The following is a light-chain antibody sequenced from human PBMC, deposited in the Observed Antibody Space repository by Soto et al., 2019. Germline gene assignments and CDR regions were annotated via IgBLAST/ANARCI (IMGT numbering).Light chain of an antibody. J-gene: IGKJ3*01. CDR3: QQANSFPPG. Sequence: DIQMTQFPSSVSASVGDGVTITCRASQDISSWLAWYQQKPGKAPKLLIFGASNLQSGVPSRFSGSGSGTDFTLTISSLQPEDFATYYCQQANSFPPGFGPGTKVDIK. CDR2: GAS. CDR1: QDISSW. V-gene: IGKV1-12*01.